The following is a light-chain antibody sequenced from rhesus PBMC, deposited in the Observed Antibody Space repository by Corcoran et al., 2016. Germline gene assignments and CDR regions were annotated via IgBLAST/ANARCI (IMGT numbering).Light chain of an antibody. CDR2: EIS. CDR3: SSQTTTRTFI. Sequence: QAAPTQSPSVSGSPGQSVTISCAGTSSDIGGSNRVSWYQQHPGQVPKLMIYEISKRPSGVSDRFAGSKSGNTASLTISGLQAEDEATYYCSSQTTTRTFIFGGGTRLTVL. J-gene: IGLJ1*01. V-gene: IGLV2-13*03. CDR1: SSDIGGSNR.